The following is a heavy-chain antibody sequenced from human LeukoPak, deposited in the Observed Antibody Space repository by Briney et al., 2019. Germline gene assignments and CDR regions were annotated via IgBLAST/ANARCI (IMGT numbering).Heavy chain of an antibody. CDR2: VYYTGST. Sequence: PSETLSLTCTVSGGSITSYYWSWIRQPPGKGLEWIGYVYYTGSTNYNPSLKSRVTISVDTSKNQFSLRLSSVAAADTALYYCARHSYAGSQYFFDYWGQGTLVTVSS. D-gene: IGHD2-8*01. CDR3: ARHSYAGSQYFFDY. V-gene: IGHV4-59*08. J-gene: IGHJ4*02. CDR1: GGSITSYY.